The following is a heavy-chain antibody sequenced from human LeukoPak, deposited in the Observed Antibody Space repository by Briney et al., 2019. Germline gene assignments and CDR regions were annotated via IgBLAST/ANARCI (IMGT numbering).Heavy chain of an antibody. Sequence: SETLSLTCAVYGGSFSDYYWTRIRQPPGKGLEWIGEINHRGSTHYNPSLKSRVTISVDTSKKQFSLKLSSVTAADTAVYYCATYSTGFDIWGQGTVVTVSS. J-gene: IGHJ3*02. CDR1: GGSFSDYY. CDR2: INHRGST. D-gene: IGHD6-19*01. CDR3: ATYSTGFDI. V-gene: IGHV4-34*01.